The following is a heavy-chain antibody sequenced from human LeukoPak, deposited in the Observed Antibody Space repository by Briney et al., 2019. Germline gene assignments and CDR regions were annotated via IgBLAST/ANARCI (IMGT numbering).Heavy chain of an antibody. CDR2: ISGSGDST. CDR1: GFTFRSYA. J-gene: IGHJ4*02. D-gene: IGHD3-10*01. Sequence: GGSLRLSCAASGFTFRSYAMNWVRQAPGKGLEWVSAISGSGDSTHHADSVKGRFTNSRDNFKNTMYLEMNGLRVEDTAVYYCAKGGGRYYASGSSFDSWGQGTLVTVSS. V-gene: IGHV3-23*01. CDR3: AKGGGRYYASGSSFDS.